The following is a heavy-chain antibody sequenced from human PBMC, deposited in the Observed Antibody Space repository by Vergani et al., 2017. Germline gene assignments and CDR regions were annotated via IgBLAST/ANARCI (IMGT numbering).Heavy chain of an antibody. CDR1: GYTFTGYY. V-gene: IGHV3-30-3*01. CDR3: ARDSSIRPDTAMVVAFDI. Sequence: QVQLVQSGAEVKKPGASVKVSCKASGYTFTGYYMHWVRQAPGKGLEWVAVISYDGSNKYYADSVKGRCTISRDNSKNTLYLQMNSLRGEDTAVYYCARDSSIRPDTAMVVAFDIWGQGTMVTVSS. D-gene: IGHD5-18*01. CDR2: ISYDGSNK. J-gene: IGHJ3*02.